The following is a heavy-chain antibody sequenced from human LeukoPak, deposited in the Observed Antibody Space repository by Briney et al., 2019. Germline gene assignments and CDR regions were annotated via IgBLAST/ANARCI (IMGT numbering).Heavy chain of an antibody. CDR1: GFAFGSYA. J-gene: IGHJ4*02. CDR3: AREDY. CDR2: ISSNAYST. Sequence: GGSLRLSCAASGFAFGSYAMSWVRQAPGKGLEWVAAISSNAYSTYYADSLKGPFTISRDNSKNTLYLQMNSLRSDDTAVYYCAREDYWGQGTLVTVSS. V-gene: IGHV3-23*01.